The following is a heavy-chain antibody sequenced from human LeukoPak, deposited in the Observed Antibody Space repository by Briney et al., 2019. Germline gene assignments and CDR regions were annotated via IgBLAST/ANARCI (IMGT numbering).Heavy chain of an antibody. J-gene: IGHJ4*02. CDR1: GGSFSGYY. CDR3: ARGPLYYGTYYFDY. CDR2: INHSGST. D-gene: IGHD3-22*01. Sequence: SETLSLTCAVYGGSFSGYYWSWIRQPPGKGLEWIGEINHSGSTNYNPSLKSRVTISVDTSKNQFSLKLSSVTAADTAVYYCARGPLYYGTYYFDYWGQGTLVTVS. V-gene: IGHV4-34*01.